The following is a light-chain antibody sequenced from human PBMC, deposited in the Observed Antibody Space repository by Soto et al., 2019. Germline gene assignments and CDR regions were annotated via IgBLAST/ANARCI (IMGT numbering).Light chain of an antibody. Sequence: EIVLTQSPGTLYLSPGERATLSCRASQSIDTSLAWYQQKPGQAPRLLIYDTSKRATGIPARFSGSGAGTDFTLTISSLGPEAFAVYDCQRRTAWPALSFGGGTRAVL. CDR1: QSIDTS. V-gene: IGKV3-11*01. J-gene: IGKJ4*01. CDR2: DTS. CDR3: QRRTAWPALS.